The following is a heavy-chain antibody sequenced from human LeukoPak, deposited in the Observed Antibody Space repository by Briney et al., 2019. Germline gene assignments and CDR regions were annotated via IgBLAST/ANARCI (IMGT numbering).Heavy chain of an antibody. CDR2: IYGGGDST. V-gene: IGHV3-23*01. CDR3: AKDRTVVPLAYWYFDL. D-gene: IGHD2-2*01. Sequence: GGSLRLSCAASGFTFSSHAMTWFRQGPGKGLVWVSSIYGGGDSTFYADSVKGRFTISRDNSKYTLDLQMNSLRVEDSGMYYCAKDRTVVPLAYWYFDLWGRGTLVTVSS. CDR1: GFTFSSHA. J-gene: IGHJ2*01.